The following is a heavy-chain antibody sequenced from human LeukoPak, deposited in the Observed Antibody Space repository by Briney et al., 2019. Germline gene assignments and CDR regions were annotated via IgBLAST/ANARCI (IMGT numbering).Heavy chain of an antibody. Sequence: GGSMRLSCAASGFTFNDYWMTWVRQAPGKGLEWVANIKQDGSEKYYVDSVKGRFTISRDNAKNSLYLQMNSLRAEDTAVYYCARGGATTFGLWGNAFDIWGQGTMVTVSS. V-gene: IGHV3-7*01. CDR1: GFTFNDYW. J-gene: IGHJ3*02. CDR3: ARGGATTFGLWGNAFDI. CDR2: IKQDGSEK. D-gene: IGHD3-3*01.